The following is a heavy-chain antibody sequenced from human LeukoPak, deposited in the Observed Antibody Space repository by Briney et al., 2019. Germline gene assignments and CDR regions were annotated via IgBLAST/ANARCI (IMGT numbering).Heavy chain of an antibody. CDR1: GFTFSKFW. Sequence: GGSLRLSCEATGFTFSKFWMIWVRQAPGNGPEWVASIKKEGSDKRYVGSVKGRFTISRDNAKNSLYLQMNSLRDEDTAVYYCASSHGESVYRDMDVWGQGTTVTVSS. CDR3: ASSHGESVYRDMDV. D-gene: IGHD3-16*02. V-gene: IGHV3-7*01. CDR2: IKKEGSDK. J-gene: IGHJ6*02.